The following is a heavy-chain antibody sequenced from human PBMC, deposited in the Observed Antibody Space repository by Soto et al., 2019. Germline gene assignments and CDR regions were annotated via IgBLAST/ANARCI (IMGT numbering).Heavy chain of an antibody. J-gene: IGHJ6*03. CDR3: ASALWQQLPPYCYSYYMDV. D-gene: IGHD6-13*01. V-gene: IGHV1-8*01. CDR2: MNPNSGNT. CDR1: GYTFTSYD. Sequence: GASVKVSCKASGYTFTSYDINWVRQATGQGLEWMGWMNPNSGNTGYAQKFQGRVTMTRNTSISTAYMELSSLRSEDTAVYYCASALWQQLPPYCYSYYMDVWGKGTMVTVSS.